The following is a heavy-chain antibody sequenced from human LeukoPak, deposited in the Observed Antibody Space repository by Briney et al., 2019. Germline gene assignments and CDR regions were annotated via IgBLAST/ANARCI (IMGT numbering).Heavy chain of an antibody. CDR2: IIPIFGTA. V-gene: IGHV1-69*05. CDR1: VGTCSSNA. D-gene: IGHD3-10*01. Sequence: SVKVSCKASVGTCSSNASSWVRQSPGQRLEWIASIIPIFGTANSTQKFQGRVTITTDESTSTAYMELSSLRSEDTAAYYCASIFRYGVDYWGQGTLVTVSS. J-gene: IGHJ4*02. CDR3: ASIFRYGVDY.